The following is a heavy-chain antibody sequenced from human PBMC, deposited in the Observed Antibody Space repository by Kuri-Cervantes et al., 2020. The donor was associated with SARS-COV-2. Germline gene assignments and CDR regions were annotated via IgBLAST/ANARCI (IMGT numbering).Heavy chain of an antibody. CDR2: IYYTGST. CDR3: ARGGYYYGSGYSL. J-gene: IGHJ4*02. V-gene: IGHV4-59*08. CDR1: GGSISSYY. Sequence: GSLRLSCTVSGGSISSYYWSWIRQPPGKGLEWIGYIYYTGSTNYNPSLKSRVTISLDTSKNLFSLRLSSVTAADTAVYYCARGGYYYGSGYSLWGQGTLVTVSS. D-gene: IGHD3-10*01.